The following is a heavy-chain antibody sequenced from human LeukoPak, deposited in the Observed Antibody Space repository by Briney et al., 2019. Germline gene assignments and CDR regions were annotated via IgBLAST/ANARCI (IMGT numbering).Heavy chain of an antibody. CDR3: ARGFGLYYYYGMDV. CDR2: IYYSGST. Sequence: SETLSLTCTVSGGSVSSGSYYWSWIRQPPGKGLEWIGYIYYSGSTNYNPSLKSRVTISVDTSKNQFSLKLSSVTAADTAVYYCARGFGLYYYYGMDVWGQGTTVTVSS. D-gene: IGHD3-10*01. CDR1: GGSVSSGSYY. V-gene: IGHV4-61*01. J-gene: IGHJ6*02.